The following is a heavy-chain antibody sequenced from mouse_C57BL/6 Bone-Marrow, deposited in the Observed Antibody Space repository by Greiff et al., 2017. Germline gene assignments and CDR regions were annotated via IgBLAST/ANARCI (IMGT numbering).Heavy chain of an antibody. D-gene: IGHD1-1*01. CDR2: ISSGGSYT. Sequence: EVKLMESGGDLVKPGGSLKLSCAASGFTFSSYGMSWVRQTPDKRLEWVATISSGGSYTYYPDSVKGRFTISRDNAKNTLYLQRSRLKSEDTAMYYGARHYYGSSPYYFDYWGQGTTLTVSS. CDR1: GFTFSSYG. V-gene: IGHV5-6*01. J-gene: IGHJ2*01. CDR3: ARHYYGSSPYYFDY.